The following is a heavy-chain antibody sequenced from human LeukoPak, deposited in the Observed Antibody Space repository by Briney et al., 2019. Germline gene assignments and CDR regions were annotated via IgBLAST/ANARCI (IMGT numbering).Heavy chain of an antibody. CDR3: AGGDTVAVTGSTES. D-gene: IGHD6-19*01. CDR1: GGTFRNYG. V-gene: IGHV1-69*13. J-gene: IGHJ5*02. CDR2: IIPIFGTP. Sequence: GASVKVSCKASGGTFRNYGISWVRQAPGQGLEWMAGIIPIFGTPKYEEKFQGRVTITADEASNIVYMELTSLRLEDTALYFCAGGDTVAVTGSTESWGQGTLVTVSS.